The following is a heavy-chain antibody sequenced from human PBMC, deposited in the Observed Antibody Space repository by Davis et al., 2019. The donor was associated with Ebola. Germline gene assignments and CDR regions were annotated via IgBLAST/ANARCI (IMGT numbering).Heavy chain of an antibody. J-gene: IGHJ2*01. CDR2: IYYSGNT. CDR3: ARDRYGYNSWGFDL. D-gene: IGHD5-24*01. V-gene: IGHV4-59*01. CDR1: GASMTSYY. Sequence: PSETLSLTCTVSGASMTSYYWSWIRQPPGKGLEWIGYIYYSGNTNYNPSLKSRVTISVDTSKNQFSLKLMSVTAADTAMYYCARDRYGYNSWGFDLWGRGTLITVSS.